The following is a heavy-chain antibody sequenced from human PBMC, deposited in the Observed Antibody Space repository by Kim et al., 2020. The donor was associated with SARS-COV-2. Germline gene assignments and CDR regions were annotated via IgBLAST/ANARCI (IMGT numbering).Heavy chain of an antibody. V-gene: IGHV3-11*01. CDR1: GFTFSDYH. CDR2: ISRSGDAV. D-gene: IGHD6-19*01. Sequence: GGSLRLSCAVSGFTFSDYHMSWLRQAPAKGLEWISYISRSGDAVYYADSVKGRFTISRDNAKNSLFLHVNSLRAEDAAVYYCARDLSSGSGWHWGPWGQGTLVSVSS. CDR3: ARDLSSGSGWHWGP. J-gene: IGHJ5*02.